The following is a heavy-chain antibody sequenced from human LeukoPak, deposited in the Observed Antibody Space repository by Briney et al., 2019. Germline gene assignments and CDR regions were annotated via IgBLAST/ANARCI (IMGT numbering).Heavy chain of an antibody. CDR1: GGSFSGYY. V-gene: IGHV4-34*01. CDR3: ARADSFEYSSGWDY. J-gene: IGHJ4*02. D-gene: IGHD6-19*01. CDR2: INHSGST. Sequence: SETLSLTCAVYGGSFSGYYWSWIRQPPGKGLEWIGEINHSGSTNYNPSLKSRVTISVDTSKNQFSLKLSSVTAADTAVYYCARADSFEYSSGWDYGGQGTLVTVSS.